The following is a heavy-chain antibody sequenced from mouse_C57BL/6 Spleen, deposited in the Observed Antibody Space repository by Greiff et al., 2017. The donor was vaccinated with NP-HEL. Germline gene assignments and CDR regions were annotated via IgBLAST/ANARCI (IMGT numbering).Heavy chain of an antibody. CDR1: GYTFTSYG. D-gene: IGHD2-3*01. CDR2: IYPRSGNT. V-gene: IGHV1-81*01. J-gene: IGHJ1*03. Sequence: QVQLQQSGAELARPGASVKLSCKASGYTFTSYGISWVKQRTGQGLEWIGEIYPRSGNTYYNEKFKGKATLTADKSSSTAYMELRSLTSEDSAVYFCARGGDGYLWYFDVWGTGTTVTVSS. CDR3: ARGGDGYLWYFDV.